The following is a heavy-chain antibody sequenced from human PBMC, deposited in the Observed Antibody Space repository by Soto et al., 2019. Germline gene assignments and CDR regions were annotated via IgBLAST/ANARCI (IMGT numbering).Heavy chain of an antibody. J-gene: IGHJ4*02. CDR2: IIPIFGTA. Sequence: SVKVSCEASGGTFSSYAISWVRQATGQGLEWMGGIIPIFGTANYAQKFQGRVTMTADESTSTAYMELSSLRSEDTAVYYCARGTIQLASLSTFDYWRQGSLVTVSS. CDR1: GGTFSSYA. D-gene: IGHD5-18*01. CDR3: ARGTIQLASLSTFDY. V-gene: IGHV1-69*13.